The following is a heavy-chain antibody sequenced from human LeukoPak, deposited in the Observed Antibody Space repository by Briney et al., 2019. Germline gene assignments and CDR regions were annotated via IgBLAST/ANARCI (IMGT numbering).Heavy chain of an antibody. Sequence: GGSLRLSCATSGFFVDANYVGWVRQAPGTGLEWVSVIYSGGNTYYADSVKGRFTISRDNVKNIVYLQMNSLRVEDTAVYYCVAYLTRTLSRGPAFDYWGQGTLVTVSS. CDR3: VAYLTRTLSRGPAFDY. V-gene: IGHV3-53*01. CDR2: IYSGGNT. CDR1: GFFVDANY. J-gene: IGHJ4*02. D-gene: IGHD1/OR15-1a*01.